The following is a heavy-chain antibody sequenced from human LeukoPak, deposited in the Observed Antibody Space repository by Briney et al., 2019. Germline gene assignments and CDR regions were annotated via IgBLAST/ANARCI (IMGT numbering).Heavy chain of an antibody. V-gene: IGHV4-34*01. CDR1: GGSFSGYY. D-gene: IGHD3-10*01. CDR2: INHSGST. J-gene: IGHJ6*03. Sequence: SETLSLTCAVYGGSFSGYYWSWIRQPPGKGLEWIGEINHSGSTNYNPSLKSRVTISVDTSKNQFSLKLSSVTAADTAVYYCASRRYYSYMDVWGKGTTVTVSS. CDR3: ASRRYYSYMDV.